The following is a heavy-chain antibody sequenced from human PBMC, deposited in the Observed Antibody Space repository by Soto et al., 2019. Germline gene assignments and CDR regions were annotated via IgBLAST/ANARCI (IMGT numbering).Heavy chain of an antibody. CDR2: IYYSGST. Sequence: QLQLQESGPGLVKPSETLSLTCTVSGGSISSSSYYWGWIRQPPGKGLEWIGSIYYSGSTYYNPSLKSRVTISVDTSKNQFSLKLSSVTAADTAVYYGARQATMVRGVIDYWGQGTLVTVSS. J-gene: IGHJ4*02. CDR1: GGSISSSSYY. V-gene: IGHV4-39*01. CDR3: ARQATMVRGVIDY. D-gene: IGHD3-10*01.